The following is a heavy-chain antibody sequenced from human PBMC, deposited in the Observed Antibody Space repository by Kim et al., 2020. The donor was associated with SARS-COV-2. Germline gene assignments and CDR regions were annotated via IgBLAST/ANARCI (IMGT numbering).Heavy chain of an antibody. CDR1: GGSISSYY. J-gene: IGHJ4*02. Sequence: SETLSLTCTVSGGSISSYYWSWIRQPPGKGLEWIGYIYYSGSTNYNPSLKSRVTISVDTSKNQFSLKLSSVTAADTAVYYCARVKVREANFAVIAEYDFDYWGQGTLGTVSS. CDR3: ARVKVREANFAVIAEYDFDY. V-gene: IGHV4-59*01. D-gene: IGHD3-10*01. CDR2: IYYSGST.